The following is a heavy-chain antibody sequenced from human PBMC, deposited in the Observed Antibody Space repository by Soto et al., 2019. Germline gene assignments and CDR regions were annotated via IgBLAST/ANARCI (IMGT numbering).Heavy chain of an antibody. CDR2: ISYSGST. J-gene: IGHJ4*02. CDR1: GASMSSHY. D-gene: IGHD3-16*01. V-gene: IGHV4-59*11. CDR3: ARADPDASVGY. Sequence: SETLSLTCTVSGASMSSHYWTWLRQSPGKGLEWIGYISYSGSTYYNPSHKSRVTISADTSRNQFSLKLSAVISADTAVYYCARADPDASVGYWGQGTLVTVSP.